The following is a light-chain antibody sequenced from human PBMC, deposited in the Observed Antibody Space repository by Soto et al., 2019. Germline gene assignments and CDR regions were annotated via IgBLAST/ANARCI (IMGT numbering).Light chain of an antibody. V-gene: IGLV2-14*01. Sequence: QSALTQPASVSGSPGQSITISCTGTSSDVGGYNYVSWYQHHPGKAPKLMIYEVSNRPSGVSNRFSGSKSGNTASLTISGLQAEDEANYYCSSYTGSSTPVFGVGTKVTVL. J-gene: IGLJ3*02. CDR3: SSYTGSSTPV. CDR1: SSDVGGYNY. CDR2: EVS.